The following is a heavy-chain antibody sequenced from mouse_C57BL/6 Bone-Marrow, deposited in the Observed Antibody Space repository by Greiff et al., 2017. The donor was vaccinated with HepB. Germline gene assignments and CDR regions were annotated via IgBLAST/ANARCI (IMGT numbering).Heavy chain of an antibody. D-gene: IGHD2-5*01. CDR1: GFTFSDYG. V-gene: IGHV5-17*01. Sequence: EVQLVESGGGLVKPGGSLKLSCAASGFTFSDYGMHWVRQAPEKGLEWVAYISSGSSTIYYADTVKGRFTISRDNAKNTLFLQMTSLRSEDTAMYYCAKTYYINPYYAMDYWGQGTSVTVSS. CDR2: ISSGSSTI. CDR3: AKTYYINPYYAMDY. J-gene: IGHJ4*01.